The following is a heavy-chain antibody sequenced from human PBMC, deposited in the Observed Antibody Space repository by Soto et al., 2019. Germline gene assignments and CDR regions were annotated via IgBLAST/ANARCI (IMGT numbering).Heavy chain of an antibody. V-gene: IGHV1-69*13. CDR1: GYTFTSYD. Sequence: ASVKVSCKASGYTFTSYDINWVRQAPGQGLEWMGGIIPIFGTANYAQKFQGRVTITADESTSTAYMELSSLRSEDTAVYYCASPRIRNGWFDPWGQGTLVTVSS. D-gene: IGHD3-3*02. CDR2: IIPIFGTA. CDR3: ASPRIRNGWFDP. J-gene: IGHJ5*02.